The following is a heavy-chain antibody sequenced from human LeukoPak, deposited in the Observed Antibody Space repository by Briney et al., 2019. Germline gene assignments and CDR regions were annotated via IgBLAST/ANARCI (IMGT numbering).Heavy chain of an antibody. Sequence: GGSLRLSCAASGFTVSSNYMSWVRQAPGKGLEWVSVIYSGGSTYYADSVKGRFTISRDNSKNTLYLQMNSLRAEDTAVYYCAREMSEIGGYSCGYFDYWGQGTLVTVSS. D-gene: IGHD5-18*01. J-gene: IGHJ4*02. CDR3: AREMSEIGGYSCGYFDY. V-gene: IGHV3-66*01. CDR1: GFTVSSNY. CDR2: IYSGGST.